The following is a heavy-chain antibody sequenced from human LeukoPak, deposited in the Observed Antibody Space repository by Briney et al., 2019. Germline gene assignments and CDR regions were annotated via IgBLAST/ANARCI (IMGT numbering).Heavy chain of an antibody. Sequence: GRSLRLSCAASGFTFDDYAMHWVRHAPGKGLEWVSGISWNSGSRGYADSVKGRFTISRDNARNSLYLQMNSLRAEDTALYYCAKDKGVTGNAFDIWGKGTMVTVSS. D-gene: IGHD3-10*01. J-gene: IGHJ3*02. CDR1: GFTFDDYA. CDR3: AKDKGVTGNAFDI. V-gene: IGHV3-9*01. CDR2: ISWNSGSR.